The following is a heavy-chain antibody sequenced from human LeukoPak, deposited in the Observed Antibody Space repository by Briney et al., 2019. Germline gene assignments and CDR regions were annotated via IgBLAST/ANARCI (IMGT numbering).Heavy chain of an antibody. J-gene: IGHJ4*02. CDR1: GFTVSSNY. Sequence: GGSLRLSCAASGFTVSSNYMSWVRQAPGKGLEWVSVIYSGGSTYYADSVKGRFTISRDNSKNTLYPQMNSLRAEDTAVYYCARAPFGVFDYWGQGTLVTVSS. D-gene: IGHD2-8*01. V-gene: IGHV3-66*01. CDR3: ARAPFGVFDY. CDR2: IYSGGST.